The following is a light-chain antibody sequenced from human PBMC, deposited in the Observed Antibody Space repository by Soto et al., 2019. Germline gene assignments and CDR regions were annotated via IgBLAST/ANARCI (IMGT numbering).Light chain of an antibody. Sequence: DRATLSCRASQSVSGNLAWYQQKPGQAPRLLIYGASTRATGIPARFSGSGSGTEFTLTIGSLQSEDFAVYYCQQYNNWPPWTFGQGTKV. CDR2: GAS. CDR3: QQYNNWPPWT. V-gene: IGKV3-15*01. J-gene: IGKJ1*01. CDR1: QSVSGN.